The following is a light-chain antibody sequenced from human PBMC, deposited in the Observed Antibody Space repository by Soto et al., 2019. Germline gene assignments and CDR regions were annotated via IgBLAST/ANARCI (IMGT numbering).Light chain of an antibody. CDR1: SSYIGGYNY. V-gene: IGLV2-14*03. Sequence: QSALTQPASVSGSPGQSITISCTGTSSYIGGYNYVSWYQQHPGKAPKLMIYDVSDRPSGVSNRFSGSKSGNTASLTISGLQAEDEADYYCASYAISNTVLFGGGTKVTVL. J-gene: IGLJ2*01. CDR2: DVS. CDR3: ASYAISNTVL.